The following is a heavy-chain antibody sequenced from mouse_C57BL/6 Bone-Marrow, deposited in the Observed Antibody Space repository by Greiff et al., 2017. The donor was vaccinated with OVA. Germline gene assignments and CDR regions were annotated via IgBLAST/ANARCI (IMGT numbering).Heavy chain of an antibody. CDR3: ARSFITTVVGY. D-gene: IGHD1-1*01. V-gene: IGHV1-55*01. J-gene: IGHJ2*01. Sequence: QVQLQQSGAELVKPGASVKMSCKASGYTFTSYWITWVKQRPGQGLEWIGDIYPGSGSTNYNEKFKSKATLTVDTSSSTAYMQPSSLTSEDSAVYYCARSFITTVVGYWGQGTTLTVSS. CDR1: GYTFTSYW. CDR2: IYPGSGST.